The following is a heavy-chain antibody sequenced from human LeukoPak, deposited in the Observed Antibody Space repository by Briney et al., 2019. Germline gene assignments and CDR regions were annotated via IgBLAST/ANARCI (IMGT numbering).Heavy chain of an antibody. CDR3: ARATLQLERRPFDY. D-gene: IGHD1-1*01. J-gene: IGHJ4*02. V-gene: IGHV4-34*01. CDR1: GGSFSGYS. CDR2: INHSGST. Sequence: SEALSLTCAVYGGSFSGYSWSWIRQPPGKGLEWIGEINHSGSTTYNPSLKSRVTISVDTSKKQFSLKLTSVTAADTAVYYCARATLQLERRPFDYLRQGTLVTVSS.